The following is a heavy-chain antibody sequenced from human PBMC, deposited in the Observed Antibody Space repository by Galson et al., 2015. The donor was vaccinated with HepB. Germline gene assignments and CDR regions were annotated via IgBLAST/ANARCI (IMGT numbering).Heavy chain of an antibody. CDR1: GYSFTTYW. CDR3: ARRTKYRLLDNNWFDP. V-gene: IGHV5-51*01. D-gene: IGHD2-15*01. Sequence: QSGAEVKKPGESLKISCKDSGYSFTTYWIGWVRQVPGKGLEWMAIISPADSQTHYSPSVQGQVTISADTSISTVYLQWSSLKASDTAMYYCARRTKYRLLDNNWFDPWGQGTLVTVTS. J-gene: IGHJ5*02. CDR2: ISPADSQT.